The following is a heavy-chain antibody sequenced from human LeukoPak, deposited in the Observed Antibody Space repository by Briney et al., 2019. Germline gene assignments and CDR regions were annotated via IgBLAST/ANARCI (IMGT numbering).Heavy chain of an antibody. Sequence: PSETLSLTCTGSGASFNSDDQYWNWVRQSPGRGVEWIGSMHPSGMLYNNPSLESRVTMSRHTSKNQFSLNLTSVTAADTAVYFCSRGLDSRKLGSWGQGSLVTVSS. CDR2: MHPSGML. J-gene: IGHJ4*02. CDR3: SRGLDSRKLGS. D-gene: IGHD3-22*01. CDR1: GASFNSDDQY. V-gene: IGHV4-31*03.